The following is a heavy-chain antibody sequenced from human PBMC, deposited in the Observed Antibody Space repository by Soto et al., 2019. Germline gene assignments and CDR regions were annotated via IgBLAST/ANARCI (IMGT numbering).Heavy chain of an antibody. CDR2: IKNDGSST. V-gene: IGHV3-74*01. CDR1: GFIFTSYW. Sequence: EVQLVESGGGLVQPGGSLRLSCAASGFIFTSYWMHWVRQAPGKGLMWVSRIKNDGSSTTYADSVKGRFTISRDNDKNMVYLQMNSLRAEDTAVYYCARDRWFHQDYWGQGTLVTVSS. CDR3: ARDRWFHQDY. D-gene: IGHD2-15*01. J-gene: IGHJ4*02.